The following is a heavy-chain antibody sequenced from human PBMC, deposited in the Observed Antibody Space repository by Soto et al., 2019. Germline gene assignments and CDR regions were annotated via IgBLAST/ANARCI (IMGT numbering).Heavy chain of an antibody. V-gene: IGHV3-13*01. CDR3: ARETYYYDSSGYYYYYGMDV. Sequence: EVQLVESGGGLVQPGGSLRLSCAASGFTFSSYDMHWVRQATGKGLEWVSAIGTAGDTYYPGSVKGRFTISRENAKNSLYLQMNSLRAEDTAVYYCARETYYYDSSGYYYYYGMDVWGQGTTVTVSS. CDR2: IGTAGDT. CDR1: GFTFSSYD. J-gene: IGHJ6*02. D-gene: IGHD3-22*01.